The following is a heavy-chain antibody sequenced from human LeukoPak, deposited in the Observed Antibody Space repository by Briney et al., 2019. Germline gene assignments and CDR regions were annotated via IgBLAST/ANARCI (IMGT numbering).Heavy chain of an antibody. V-gene: IGHV3-15*07. CDR1: GLTVTNAW. CDR2: IASKTDGGAT. CDR3: TTGIRGD. D-gene: IGHD3-10*01. J-gene: IGHJ4*02. Sequence: GGSLRLSCSASGLTVTNAWMNWVRQAPGEGLDWVGRIASKTDGGATDYAAPAKGRFTISRDDSKNTLNLQMNSLKTEDTAVYYCTTGIRGDWGQGTLVTVSS.